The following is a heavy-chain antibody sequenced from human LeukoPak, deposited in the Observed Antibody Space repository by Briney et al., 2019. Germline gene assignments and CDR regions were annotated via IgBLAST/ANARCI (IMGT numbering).Heavy chain of an antibody. V-gene: IGHV5-51*01. CDR1: GYSFTSYW. D-gene: IGHD3-10*01. CDR2: IYPGDPDT. CDR3: ARAPHYYGSGSYYNEGAFDI. J-gene: IGHJ3*02. Sequence: GESLKISCKGSGYSFTSYWIGWVRQMPGKGLEWMGIIYPGDPDTRYSPSFQGQVTISADKSISTAYLQWSSLKASDTAMYYCARAPHYYGSGSYYNEGAFDIWGQGTMVTVSS.